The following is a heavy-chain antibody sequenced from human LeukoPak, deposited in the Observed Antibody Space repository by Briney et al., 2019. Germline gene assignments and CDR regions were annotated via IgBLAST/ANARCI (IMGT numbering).Heavy chain of an antibody. V-gene: IGHV3-48*04. CDR3: ARDLGYSYPYYFDN. D-gene: IGHD5-18*01. Sequence: GGSLRLSCAASGFSFSSFSMDWVRQAPGKGLEWVSYISSSDSTIFYADSVKGRFTISRDNAKNSLFLQMDSLGAEDTAIYYCARDLGYSYPYYFDNWGQGTLVTVSS. CDR1: GFSFSSFS. J-gene: IGHJ4*02. CDR2: ISSSDSTI.